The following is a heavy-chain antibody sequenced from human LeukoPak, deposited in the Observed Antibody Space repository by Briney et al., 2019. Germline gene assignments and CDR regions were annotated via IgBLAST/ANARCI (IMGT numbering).Heavy chain of an antibody. CDR1: GYTFTRYG. CDR3: ARAVLGRFQYYYGMDV. Sequence: ASVRVSCKASGYTFTRYGITWVRQAPGQGLEWMGWISAYNGNTKNAQKVQGRVTMTTDTSTSTAYMELRSLRSDDTAVYYCARAVLGRFQYYYGMDVWGQGTTVTVSS. D-gene: IGHD3-3*01. J-gene: IGHJ6*02. CDR2: ISAYNGNT. V-gene: IGHV1-18*01.